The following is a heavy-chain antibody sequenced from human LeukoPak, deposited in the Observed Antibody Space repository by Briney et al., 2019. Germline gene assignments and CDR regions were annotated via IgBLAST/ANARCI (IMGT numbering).Heavy chain of an antibody. CDR1: GGSISSSSYY. Sequence: SETLSLTCTVSGGSISSSSYYWGWIRQPPGKGLEWIGSIYYSGSTYYNPSLKSRVTISVDTSKNQFSLKLTSVTAADTAVYYCAREYYGSSGYYNDYWGQGALVTVSS. CDR2: IYYSGST. J-gene: IGHJ4*02. CDR3: AREYYGSSGYYNDY. D-gene: IGHD3-22*01. V-gene: IGHV4-39*07.